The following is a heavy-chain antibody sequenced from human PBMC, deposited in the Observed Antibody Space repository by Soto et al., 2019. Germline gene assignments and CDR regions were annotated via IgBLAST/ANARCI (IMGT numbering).Heavy chain of an antibody. D-gene: IGHD3-22*01. Sequence: GASVNVSCKVSGYTLTELSMHWVRQAPGKGLEWMGGFDPEDGETIYAQKFQGRVTMTEDTSTDTAYMELSSLRSEDTAVYYCATAFYDSSGQGAFDIWGQGTMVTVSS. V-gene: IGHV1-24*01. CDR2: FDPEDGET. J-gene: IGHJ3*02. CDR1: GYTLTELS. CDR3: ATAFYDSSGQGAFDI.